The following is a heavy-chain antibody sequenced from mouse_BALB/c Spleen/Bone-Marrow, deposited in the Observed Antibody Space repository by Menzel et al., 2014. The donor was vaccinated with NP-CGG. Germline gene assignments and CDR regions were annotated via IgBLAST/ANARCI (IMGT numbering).Heavy chain of an antibody. D-gene: IGHD1-1*01. CDR2: IWAGGST. CDR3: ARGSYYEGAMDY. Sequence: QVQLKESGPGLVAPSQSLSITSTVSGFSLTSYGVHWVRQPPGKVLEWLGVIWAGGSTNYNSALMSRLSISKDNSKSQVFLKMNSLQTDDTAMYYCARGSYYEGAMDYWGQGTSVTVSS. V-gene: IGHV2-9*02. J-gene: IGHJ4*01. CDR1: GFSLTSYG.